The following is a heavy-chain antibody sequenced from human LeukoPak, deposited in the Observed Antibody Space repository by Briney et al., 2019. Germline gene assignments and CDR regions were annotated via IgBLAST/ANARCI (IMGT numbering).Heavy chain of an antibody. CDR2: IIPIFGTA. CDR3: ARGPLVGATIRYYYYYMDV. D-gene: IGHD1-26*01. V-gene: IGHV1-69*06. CDR1: GGTFSSYA. Sequence: ASVKVSCKASGGTFSSYAISWVRQAPGQGLEWMGGIIPIFGTANYAQKFQGRVTITADKSTSTAYMELSSLRSEDTAVYYCARGPLVGATIRYYYYYMDVWGKGTTVTVSS. J-gene: IGHJ6*03.